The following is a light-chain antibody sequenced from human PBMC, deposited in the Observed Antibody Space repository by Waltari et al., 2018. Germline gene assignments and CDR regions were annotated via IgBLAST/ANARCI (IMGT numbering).Light chain of an antibody. CDR2: GAS. CDR1: QSVSSSH. V-gene: IGKV3-20*01. CDR3: QQYGSSPWT. J-gene: IGKJ1*01. Sequence: EIVLTQSPGTLSLSPGERATLSCRASQSVSSSHLAWYVQKAGQAPRLLIYGASSRATDIPDRFSGSGSETDFTLTISRLEPEDFAVYYCQQYGSSPWTFGQGTRVEIK.